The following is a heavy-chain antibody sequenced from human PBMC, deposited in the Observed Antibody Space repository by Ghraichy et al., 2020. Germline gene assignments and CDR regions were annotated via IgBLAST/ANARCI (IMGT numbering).Heavy chain of an antibody. CDR3: AKDRGSGWSRWFDP. D-gene: IGHD6-19*01. CDR2: IRGGGGST. J-gene: IGHJ5*02. Sequence: GGSLRLSCAASGFTFSSYAMSWVRQAPGKGLEWVSAIRGGGGSTYYADSVKGRFTISRDNSKNTLYLQMNSLRAEDTAVYYCAKDRGSGWSRWFDPWGQGPLVTVSS. V-gene: IGHV3-23*01. CDR1: GFTFSSYA.